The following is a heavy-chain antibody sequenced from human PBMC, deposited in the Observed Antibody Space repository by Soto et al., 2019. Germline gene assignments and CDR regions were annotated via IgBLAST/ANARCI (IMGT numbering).Heavy chain of an antibody. CDR3: ARMVAYYDSSGYLNWFDP. CDR1: GFSLSTSGMC. Sequence: SGPTLVNPTQTLTLTCTFSGFSLSTSGMCVSWIRQPPGKALEWLALIDWDDDKYYSTSLKTRLTISKDTSKNQVVLTMTNMDPVDTATYYCARMVAYYDSSGYLNWFDPWGQGTLVTVSS. J-gene: IGHJ5*02. D-gene: IGHD3-22*01. CDR2: IDWDDDK. V-gene: IGHV2-70*01.